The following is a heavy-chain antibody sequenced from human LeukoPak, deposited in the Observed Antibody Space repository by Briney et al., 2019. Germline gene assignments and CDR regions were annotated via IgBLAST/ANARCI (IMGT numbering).Heavy chain of an antibody. CDR1: GFTFSRLA. J-gene: IGHJ5*02. CDR3: AKGPYSGFS. D-gene: IGHD1-26*01. V-gene: IGHV3-23*01. CDR2: ISSSGNT. Sequence: PGGSLRLSCAASGFTFSRLAMSWVRQAPGKGLEWVSSISSSGNTNYADSVKGRFTISRDNSKNTLYLQMNSLRAEDTAIYYCAKGPYSGFSWGQGTLVTVSS.